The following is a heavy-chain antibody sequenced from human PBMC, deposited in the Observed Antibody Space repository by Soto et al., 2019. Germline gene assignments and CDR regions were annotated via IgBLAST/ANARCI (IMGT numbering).Heavy chain of an antibody. CDR1: GGSISSGDYY. J-gene: IGHJ4*02. CDR2: IYYSGST. V-gene: IGHV4-30-4*01. CDR3: ARSGYYYDSSGSKRAFDY. Sequence: PSETLSLTCTVSGGSISSGDYYWSWIRQPPGKGLEWIGYIYYSGSTYYNPSLKGRVTISVDTSKNQFSLKLSSVTAADTAVYYCARSGYYYDSSGSKRAFDYWGQGTLVTVSS. D-gene: IGHD3-22*01.